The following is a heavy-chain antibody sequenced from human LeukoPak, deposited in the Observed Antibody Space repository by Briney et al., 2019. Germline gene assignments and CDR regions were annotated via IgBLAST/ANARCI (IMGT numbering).Heavy chain of an antibody. J-gene: IGHJ3*02. CDR2: IYYTGST. CDR1: GDSITSTSHY. V-gene: IGHV4-39*01. CDR3: ARHVAVTSGSFDI. Sequence: SETLSLTCTVSGDSITSTSHYWGWIRQPPGKGLEWIGSIYYTGSTSYNPSLKSRVAISVDTSKNQFSLNLRSVTAADTAVYYCARHVAVTSGSFDIWGLGTKVTVSS. D-gene: IGHD2-21*02.